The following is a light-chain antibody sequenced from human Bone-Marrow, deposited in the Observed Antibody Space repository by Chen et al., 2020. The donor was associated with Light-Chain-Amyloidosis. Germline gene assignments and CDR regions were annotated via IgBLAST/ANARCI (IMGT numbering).Light chain of an antibody. CDR2: RDT. J-gene: IGLJ2*01. CDR1: DLPTKY. V-gene: IGLV3-25*03. Sequence: SSELTQPLSVPVSPGQTARITCSGDDLPTKYAYWYQQKPGQAPVLVIHRDTERPSGISERFSGSSSGTTATLTISGVQAEDEAGYHCQSADSSGTYEVIFGGGTKLTVL. CDR3: QSADSSGTYEVI.